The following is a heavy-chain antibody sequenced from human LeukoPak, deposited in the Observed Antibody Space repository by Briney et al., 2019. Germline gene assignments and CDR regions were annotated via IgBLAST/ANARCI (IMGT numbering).Heavy chain of an antibody. J-gene: IGHJ6*03. D-gene: IGHD1-14*01. V-gene: IGHV3-30*01. CDR2: ISYDGSNK. CDR3: ARAPPGRYYYYYMDV. Sequence: GGSLRLSCAASGFTFSSYAMHWVRQAPGKGLEWVAVISYDGSNKYYADSVKGRFTISRDNSKNTLYLQMNSLRAEDTAVYYCARAPPGRYYYYYMDVWGKGTTDTVSS. CDR1: GFTFSSYA.